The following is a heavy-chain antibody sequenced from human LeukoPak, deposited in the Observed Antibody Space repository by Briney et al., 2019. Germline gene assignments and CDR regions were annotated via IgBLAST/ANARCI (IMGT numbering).Heavy chain of an antibody. V-gene: IGHV3-23*01. CDR1: GLIFSSYA. CDR2: GGSGGST. J-gene: IGHJ6*03. CDR3: AKMRGQYYHSYYMDA. Sequence: GGSLRLSCAASGLIFSSYAMSWVRQAPGKGLEWVSYGGSGGSTYYADSVKGRFTVSRDNSKSTLNLQMNSLTAEDTAVYYCAKMRGQYYHSYYMDAWGKGTTVTVSS.